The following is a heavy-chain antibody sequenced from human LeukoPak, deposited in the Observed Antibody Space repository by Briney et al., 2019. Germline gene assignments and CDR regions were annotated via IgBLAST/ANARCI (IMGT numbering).Heavy chain of an antibody. D-gene: IGHD3-22*01. Sequence: PSETLSLTCTVSGGSISSYYWSWIRQPPGKGLEWIGFIYYSGSANYSPSLKSRVTISVDTSKNQFSLKLSSVTAADTAVYYCARDYDSSGADAFDIWGQGTMVTVSS. CDR2: IYYSGSA. J-gene: IGHJ3*02. CDR3: ARDYDSSGADAFDI. V-gene: IGHV4-59*01. CDR1: GGSISSYY.